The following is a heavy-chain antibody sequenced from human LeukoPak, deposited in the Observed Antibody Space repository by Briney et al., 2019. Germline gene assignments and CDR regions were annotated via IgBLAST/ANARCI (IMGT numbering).Heavy chain of an antibody. V-gene: IGHV4-4*07. CDR2: IYTSGST. J-gene: IGHJ5*02. CDR1: GGSISNSY. CDR3: ARARPSSWFDP. Sequence: SETLSLTCTVSGGSISNSYWSWIRQPAGKGLEWIGLIYTSGSTNYNPSLKSRVTMSLDTSKNQFSLRLNSVTAADTAVYYCARARPSSWFDPWGRGTLVTVSS.